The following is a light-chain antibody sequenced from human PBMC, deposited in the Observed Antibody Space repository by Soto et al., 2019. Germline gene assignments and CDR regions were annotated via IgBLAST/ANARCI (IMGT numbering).Light chain of an antibody. CDR1: QDFSTS. CDR2: DAS. CDR3: QQYYTYPWT. Sequence: AIRMTQSPSSFSASTGDRVTITCRASQDFSTSLAWYQQKPGKAPKVLIYDASTLASGVPSRFSGSGSGTDFTLTISCLQSDDFATYYCQQYYTYPWTFGQGTKVEIK. V-gene: IGKV1-8*01. J-gene: IGKJ1*01.